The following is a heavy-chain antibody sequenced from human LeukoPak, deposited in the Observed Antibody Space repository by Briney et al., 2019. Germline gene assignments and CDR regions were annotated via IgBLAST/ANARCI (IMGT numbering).Heavy chain of an antibody. J-gene: IGHJ3*02. D-gene: IGHD1-26*01. CDR1: GLTFSSYV. CDR3: ARVGATHGIDAFDI. V-gene: IGHV3-23*01. CDR2: ISGGGDST. Sequence: PGGSLRLSCAASGLTFSSYVMNWVRQAPGKGLEWVSTISGGGDSTYYADSGKGRFTISRDNSKNTLYLQMNSLRAEDTAVYYCARVGATHGIDAFDIWGQGTMVTVSS.